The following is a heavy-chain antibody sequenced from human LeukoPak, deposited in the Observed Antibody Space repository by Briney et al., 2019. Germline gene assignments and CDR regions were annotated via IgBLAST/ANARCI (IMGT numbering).Heavy chain of an antibody. CDR3: ARDGGRATIVRGIIIMSVGDF. CDR2: ISFDGTNK. J-gene: IGHJ4*02. D-gene: IGHD3-10*01. Sequence: QPGGSLRLSCAASGFAFSNYGMHWVRQAPGQGLEWVAVISFDGTNKYYADSLKGRFTISRDNSKNTVYLQMNSLRPEDTAVYYCARDGGRATIVRGIIIMSVGDFWGQGALVTVST. V-gene: IGHV3-30*03. CDR1: GFAFSNYG.